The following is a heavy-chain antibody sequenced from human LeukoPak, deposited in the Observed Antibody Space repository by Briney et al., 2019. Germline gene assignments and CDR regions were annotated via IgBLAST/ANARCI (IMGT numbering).Heavy chain of an antibody. CDR1: GGSFSGYY. D-gene: IGHD3-22*01. J-gene: IGHJ4*02. V-gene: IGHV4-34*01. CDR2: INHSGST. Sequence: SETLSLTCAVYGGSFSGYYWSWIRQPPGKGLERIGEINHSGSTNYNTSLKSRVTISVDTSKNQFSLKLSSVTAADTAVYYCARGRGYDSSGYDYWGQGTLVTVSS. CDR3: ARGRGYDSSGYDY.